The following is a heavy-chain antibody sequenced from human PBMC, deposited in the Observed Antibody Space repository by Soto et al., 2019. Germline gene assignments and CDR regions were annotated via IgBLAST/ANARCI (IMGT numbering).Heavy chain of an antibody. V-gene: IGHV2-5*02. CDR2: IYWDDDK. J-gene: IGHJ4*02. CDR3: AHRHYYDSSGYLFDH. Sequence: QITLKESGPTLVKPTQTLTLTCTFSGFSLSTGGVGVGWIRQPQGKALEWLALIYWDDDKRYSPSLRRRLTVTTDTSNNQVVFTLTNMDPVDTATYYCAHRHYYDSSGYLFDHWGQGILVTVSS. D-gene: IGHD3-22*01. CDR1: GFSLSTGGVG.